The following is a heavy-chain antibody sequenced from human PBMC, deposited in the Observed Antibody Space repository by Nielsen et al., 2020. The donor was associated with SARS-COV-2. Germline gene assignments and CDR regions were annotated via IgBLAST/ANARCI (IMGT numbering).Heavy chain of an antibody. CDR1: GYSFTSYW. Sequence: KVSCKGSGYSFTSYWISWVRQMPGKGLEWMGRIDPSGSYINYSPSFQGHVTISADKSTSTAYLQWSSLKASDSAIYYCARPNSGWSAPPDSWGQGTLVTVSS. D-gene: IGHD6-19*01. V-gene: IGHV5-10-1*01. CDR2: IDPSGSYI. J-gene: IGHJ5*01. CDR3: ARPNSGWSAPPDS.